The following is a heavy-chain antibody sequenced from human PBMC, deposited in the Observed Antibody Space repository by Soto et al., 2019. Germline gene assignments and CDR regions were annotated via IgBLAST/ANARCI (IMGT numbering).Heavy chain of an antibody. J-gene: IGHJ6*02. CDR3: ARELTQITMIVVAYYGMDV. D-gene: IGHD3-22*01. V-gene: IGHV3-11*06. Sequence: PGGSLRLSCAASGFTFSDYYMSWIRQAPGKGLEWVSYISSSSSYTNYADSVKGRFTISRDNAKNSLYLQMNSLRAEDTAVYYCARELTQITMIVVAYYGMDVWGQGTTATVSS. CDR2: ISSSSSYT. CDR1: GFTFSDYY.